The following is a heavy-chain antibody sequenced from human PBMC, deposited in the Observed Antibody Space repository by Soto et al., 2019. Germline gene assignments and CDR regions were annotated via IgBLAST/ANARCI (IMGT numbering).Heavy chain of an antibody. CDR2: IYWNNDK. V-gene: IGHV2-5*01. Sequence: QITLKESGPTLVKPTQHLTLTCTFSGFSISTSGVGVGWIRQPPGKALEWLALIYWNNDKSYSPSLRSRLTITKDTSKNQVVLTMTNMDPVDTATYYSAHTRGRPSNLDYWGQGTLVTVSS. D-gene: IGHD1-1*01. CDR3: AHTRGRPSNLDY. CDR1: GFSISTSGVG. J-gene: IGHJ4*02.